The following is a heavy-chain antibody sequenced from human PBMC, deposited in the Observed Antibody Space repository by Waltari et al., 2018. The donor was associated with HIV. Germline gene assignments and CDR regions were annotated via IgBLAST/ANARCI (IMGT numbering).Heavy chain of an antibody. V-gene: IGHV3-7*01. CDR2: IKQDGSEK. D-gene: IGHD2-2*01. CDR3: ARVRGYSCWD. Sequence: EVQLVESGGGLVQPGGSLGLSCGASGFTFTSYWMSWVRQAPGKGLEWVANIKQDGSEKYYVDSMKGRFTISRDNAKNSLYLQMNSLRAEDTAVYYCARVRGYSCWDWGQGTLVTVSS. J-gene: IGHJ4*02. CDR1: GFTFTSYW.